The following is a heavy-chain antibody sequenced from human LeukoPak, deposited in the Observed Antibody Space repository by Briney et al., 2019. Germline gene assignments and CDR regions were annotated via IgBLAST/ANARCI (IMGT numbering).Heavy chain of an antibody. CDR3: ARDRALDLQGYGTNWFDP. J-gene: IGHJ5*02. CDR2: IYYSGST. Sequence: SQTLSLTCTVSGGSISSGVYYWSWIRQHPGKGLEWIGYIYYSGSTYYNPSLKSRVTISVDTSKNQFSLKLSSVTAADTAVYYCARDRALDLQGYGTNWFDPWGQGTLVTVSS. D-gene: IGHD5-18*01. V-gene: IGHV4-31*03. CDR1: GGSISSGVYY.